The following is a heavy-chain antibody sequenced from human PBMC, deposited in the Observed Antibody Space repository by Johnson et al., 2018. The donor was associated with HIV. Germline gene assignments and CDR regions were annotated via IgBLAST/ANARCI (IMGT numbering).Heavy chain of an antibody. CDR3: AKAIAAAGEDAFDI. D-gene: IGHD6-13*01. CDR2: ISWNSGSI. V-gene: IGHV3-9*01. CDR1: GFTFDDYA. Sequence: VQLVESGGGLVQPGRSLRLSCAASGFTFDDYAMHWVRQAPGKGLEWVSGISWNSGSIGYADSVKGRFTISRDNAKNSLYLQMQSLRAEDTALYYCAKAIAAAGEDAFDIWGQGTMVTGSS. J-gene: IGHJ3*02.